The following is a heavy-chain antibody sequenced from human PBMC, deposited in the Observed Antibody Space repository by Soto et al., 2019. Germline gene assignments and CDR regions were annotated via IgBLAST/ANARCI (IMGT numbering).Heavy chain of an antibody. D-gene: IGHD3-16*01. CDR3: AKWGAKDSVPGTRSLGY. J-gene: IGHJ4*02. V-gene: IGHV4-38-2*01. Sequence: PSETLSLTCSVSGYLISSGYYWGWVRQTPGKGLEWLGSIDYSGKTYKNPSLKSRVSASVDLSQNQFSLNLRSVTAEDTAIYYCAKWGAKDSVPGTRSLGYWGQGILVTVSS. CDR2: IDYSGKT. CDR1: GYLISSGYY.